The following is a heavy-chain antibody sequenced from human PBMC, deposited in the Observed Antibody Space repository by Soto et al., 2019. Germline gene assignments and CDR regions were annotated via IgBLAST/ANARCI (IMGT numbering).Heavy chain of an antibody. CDR3: ARDSLREHFSIYGIPVNALDV. Sequence: QVLVQQSGPGLVRPSETLSLTCNVSDGSITRYYWAWVRQSPGKGLAWIGNVQYSGRTTVSPSLSGRVTVSIDTSKGQFSLSLTSATAADTAFSFCARDSLREHFSIYGIPVNALDVWGQGTLVTVSS. J-gene: IGHJ3*01. CDR1: DGSITRYY. CDR2: VQYSGRT. D-gene: IGHD1-26*01. V-gene: IGHV4-59*13.